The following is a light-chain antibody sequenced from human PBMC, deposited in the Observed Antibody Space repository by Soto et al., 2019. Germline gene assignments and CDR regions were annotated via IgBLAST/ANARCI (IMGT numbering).Light chain of an antibody. CDR3: QQYDNLPIT. CDR2: DAS. J-gene: IGKJ5*01. Sequence: DIQMTQSPSSLSASVGDRVTITCQASQDISNYLNWYQQKPGKAPKLLIYDASNLEPGVPSRFSGSGSGTDFTFTISSLQPEDSATYYCQQYDNLPITFGQGTRLEIK. CDR1: QDISNY. V-gene: IGKV1-33*01.